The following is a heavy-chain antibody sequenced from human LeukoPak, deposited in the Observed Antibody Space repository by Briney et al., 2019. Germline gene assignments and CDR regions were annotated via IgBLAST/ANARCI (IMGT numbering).Heavy chain of an antibody. CDR1: GFIFGHYW. CDR3: ARRRVAKDL. D-gene: IGHD2-21*01. CDR2: IKEDGTMK. V-gene: IGHV3-7*01. Sequence: PGGSLRLSCAASGFIFGHYWMSWVRQAPGKGLEWVANIKEDGTMKFYADSVKGRFTISRDNAKKSLLLQMNSLRAEDMAVYYCARRRVAKDLWGQGTLVTVSS. J-gene: IGHJ4*02.